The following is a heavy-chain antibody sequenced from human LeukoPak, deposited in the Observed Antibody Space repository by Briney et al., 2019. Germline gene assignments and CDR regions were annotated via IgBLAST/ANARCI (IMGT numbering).Heavy chain of an antibody. Sequence: ASVKVSCKASGYTFTSYYMHWVRQAPGQGLEWMGIINPSGGSTSYAQKFQGRVTMTRDTSTSTVYMELSSLRSEDTAVYYCARDGGETTTPGAFDIWGQGTMVTVSS. CDR3: ARDGGETTTPGAFDI. D-gene: IGHD1-1*01. CDR2: INPSGGST. CDR1: GYTFTSYY. V-gene: IGHV1-46*01. J-gene: IGHJ3*02.